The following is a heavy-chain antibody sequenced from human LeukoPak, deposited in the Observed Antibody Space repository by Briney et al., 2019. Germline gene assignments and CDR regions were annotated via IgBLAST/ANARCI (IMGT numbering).Heavy chain of an antibody. J-gene: IGHJ4*02. CDR2: ISYDGSNK. Sequence: GGSLRLSCAASGFTFSSYAMHWVRQAPGKGLEWVAVISYDGSNKYYADSVKGRFTISRDNAKNSLYLQMNSLRAEDTAVYYCARDGPDYSSSSFDYWGQGTLVTVSS. CDR1: GFTFSSYA. V-gene: IGHV3-30-3*01. D-gene: IGHD6-6*01. CDR3: ARDGPDYSSSSFDY.